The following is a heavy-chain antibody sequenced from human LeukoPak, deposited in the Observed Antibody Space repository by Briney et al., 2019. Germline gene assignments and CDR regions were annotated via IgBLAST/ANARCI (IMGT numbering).Heavy chain of an antibody. CDR3: ARDSSMYSSGLDAFDI. CDR1: GFTFSSYG. CDR2: ISYDGSNK. Sequence: GRSLRLSCAASGFTFSSYGMHWVRQAPGKGLEWVAVISYDGSNKYYADSVKGRFTISRDNSKNTLYLQMNSLRAEDTAVYYCARDSSMYSSGLDAFDIWGQGTMVTVSS. D-gene: IGHD6-19*01. V-gene: IGHV3-30*03. J-gene: IGHJ3*02.